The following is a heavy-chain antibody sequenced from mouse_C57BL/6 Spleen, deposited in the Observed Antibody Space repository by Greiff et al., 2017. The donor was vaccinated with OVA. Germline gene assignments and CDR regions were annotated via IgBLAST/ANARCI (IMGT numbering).Heavy chain of an antibody. CDR2: IWRGGST. Sequence: VQLQQSGPGLVQPSQRLSITCTVSGFSLTSYGVHWVRQSPGKGLEWLGVIWRGGSTDYNAAFMSRLSITKDNSKSQVCFKMNSLQADDTAIYYCAIPMVTTREWDFDVWGTGTTVTVSS. CDR3: AIPMVTTREWDFDV. CDR1: GFSLTSYG. J-gene: IGHJ1*03. D-gene: IGHD2-2*01. V-gene: IGHV2-5*01.